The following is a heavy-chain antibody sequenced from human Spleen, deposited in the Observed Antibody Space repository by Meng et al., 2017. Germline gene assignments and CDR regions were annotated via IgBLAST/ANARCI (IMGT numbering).Heavy chain of an antibody. Sequence: EVQLLESGGGLVQPGGSLRLSCAASGFTFSSYAMSWVRQAPGKGLEWVSAFIGTGGSTYYADSVKGRFTISRDNSKNTLYLQMNSLRAEDTAVYYCAKDMTTVTTSAMGGWGQGTLVTVSS. CDR3: AKDMTTVTTSAMGG. J-gene: IGHJ4*02. CDR1: GFTFSSYA. V-gene: IGHV3-23*01. D-gene: IGHD4-17*01. CDR2: FIGTGGST.